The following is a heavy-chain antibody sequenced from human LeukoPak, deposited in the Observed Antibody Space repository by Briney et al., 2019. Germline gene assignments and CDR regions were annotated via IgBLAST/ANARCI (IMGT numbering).Heavy chain of an antibody. CDR3: ARDSRMQSGQQVEDGFHY. D-gene: IGHD5-24*01. CDR1: GFTFSSYS. V-gene: IGHV3-21*01. CDR2: ISSSSNYI. J-gene: IGHJ4*02. Sequence: GGSLRLSCAASGFTFSSYSMNWVRQAPGKGLEWVSSISSSSNYIYYADSVKGRFTISRDNAKNSLFLQMNSLRGEDTAVYYCARDSRMQSGQQVEDGFHYWGQGTLVTVSS.